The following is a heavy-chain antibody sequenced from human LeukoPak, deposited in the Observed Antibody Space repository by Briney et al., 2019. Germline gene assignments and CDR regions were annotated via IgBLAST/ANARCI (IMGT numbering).Heavy chain of an antibody. D-gene: IGHD3-22*01. J-gene: IGHJ4*02. CDR3: ARDTAVSYYYDSSGYSRFDY. CDR2: IKQDVTEK. V-gene: IGHV3-7*01. Sequence: GGSLRLSCAASGFTVSSNYMSWVRQAPGKGLEWVAYIKQDVTEKYYVDSVKGRFSISRDNAKNSLYLQMNSLRAEDTAVYYCARDTAVSYYYDSSGYSRFDYWGQGTLVTVSS. CDR1: GFTVSSNY.